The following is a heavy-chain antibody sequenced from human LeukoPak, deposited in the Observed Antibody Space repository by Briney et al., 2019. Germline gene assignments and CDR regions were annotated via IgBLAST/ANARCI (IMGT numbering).Heavy chain of an antibody. V-gene: IGHV4-59*01. CDR1: GGSISNYY. Sequence: SQTLSLTCTVSGGSISNYYWSWIRQPPGKGLEWSGYIFYSGSTDYNPSPKSRATISVDTSKNQFSLSMRSVTAADTAVYYCARDLTAAGTGYYYGLDVWGQGTTVTVSS. J-gene: IGHJ6*02. D-gene: IGHD6-13*01. CDR2: IFYSGST. CDR3: ARDLTAAGTGYYYGLDV.